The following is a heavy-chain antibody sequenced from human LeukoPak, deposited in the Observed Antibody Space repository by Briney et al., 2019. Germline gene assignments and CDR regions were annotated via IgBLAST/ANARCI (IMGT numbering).Heavy chain of an antibody. CDR3: ARRIAAAGTNCFDY. CDR1: GGSISHYY. J-gene: IGHJ4*02. V-gene: IGHV4-59*08. D-gene: IGHD6-13*01. Sequence: SETLSLTCTVSGGSISHYYWSWIRQPPGKGLEWIGYIYYTGSTNYNPSLKSRVTISVDTSKNQFSLKLSSVTAADTAVYYCARRIAAAGTNCFDYWGQGTLVTISS. CDR2: IYYTGST.